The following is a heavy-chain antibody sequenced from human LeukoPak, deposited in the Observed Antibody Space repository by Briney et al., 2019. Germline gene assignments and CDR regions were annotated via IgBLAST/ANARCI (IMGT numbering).Heavy chain of an antibody. D-gene: IGHD1-14*01. CDR3: AHRRSGYNWNHGDFDY. CDR1: GGSISSYYW. J-gene: IGHJ4*02. Sequence: TLSLTCTVSGGSISSYYWSWIRQPPGKAPEWLAILYWDNDNRYSPSLKTRLTVIKDTSKNLAVLIMTDMDPVDTATYFCAHRRSGYNWNHGDFDYWGQGTLVTVSS. V-gene: IGHV2-5*08. CDR2: LYWDNDN.